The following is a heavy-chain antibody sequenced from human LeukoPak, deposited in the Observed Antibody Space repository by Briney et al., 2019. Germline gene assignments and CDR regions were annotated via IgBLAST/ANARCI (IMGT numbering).Heavy chain of an antibody. V-gene: IGHV3-48*01. CDR2: ISSSSSTI. CDR3: ARVLHKRNYDSSTYYGY. J-gene: IGHJ4*02. D-gene: IGHD3-22*01. Sequence: GGSLRLSCAASGFTFSSYSMNWVRQAPGKGLEWVSYISSSSSTIYYADSVKGRFTISRDNAKNSLYLQMNSLRAEDTAVYYCARVLHKRNYDSSTYYGYWGQGTMVTVSS. CDR1: GFTFSSYS.